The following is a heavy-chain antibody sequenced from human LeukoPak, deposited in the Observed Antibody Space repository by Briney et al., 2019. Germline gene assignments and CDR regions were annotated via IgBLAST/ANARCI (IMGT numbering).Heavy chain of an antibody. Sequence: PGGSLRLSCAASGFTFDDYAMHWVRQAPGKGLEWVSGISWNSGSIGYADSMKGRFTISRDNAKNSLYLQMNSLRAEDMALYYCAKGSDILTGDAFDIWGQGTMVTVSS. V-gene: IGHV3-9*03. CDR2: ISWNSGSI. CDR1: GFTFDDYA. J-gene: IGHJ3*02. D-gene: IGHD3-9*01. CDR3: AKGSDILTGDAFDI.